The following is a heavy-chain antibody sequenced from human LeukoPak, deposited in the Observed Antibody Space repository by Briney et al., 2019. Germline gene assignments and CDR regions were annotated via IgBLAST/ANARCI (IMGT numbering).Heavy chain of an antibody. CDR2: IHYSGST. V-gene: IGHV4-59*01. CDR3: ARVACSSTSCYVLDP. J-gene: IGHJ5*02. D-gene: IGHD2-2*01. Sequence: PSETLSLTCTVSGGSISTYYWSWIRQPPGKGLAWIGYIHYSGSTNYNPSLKSRVTISVDTSKNQFSLKLSSVTAADTAVYYCARVACSSTSCYVLDPWGQGTLVTVSS. CDR1: GGSISTYY.